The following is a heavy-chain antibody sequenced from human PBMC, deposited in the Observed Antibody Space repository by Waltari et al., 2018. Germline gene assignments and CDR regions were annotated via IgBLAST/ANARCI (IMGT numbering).Heavy chain of an antibody. Sequence: EVQLVESGGGLVQPGGSLRLSCAASGFTFSGYWMSWVRQAPGKGLEWVANIKQDGSEKYYVDSVKGRFTISRDNAKNSLYLQMNSLRAEDTAVYYCARRAASDWNVEFWGQGTLVTVSS. J-gene: IGHJ4*02. CDR3: ARRAASDWNVEF. V-gene: IGHV3-7*01. D-gene: IGHD1-1*01. CDR2: IKQDGSEK. CDR1: GFTFSGYW.